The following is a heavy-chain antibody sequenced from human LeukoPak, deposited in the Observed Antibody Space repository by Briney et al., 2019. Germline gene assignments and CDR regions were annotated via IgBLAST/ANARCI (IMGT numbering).Heavy chain of an antibody. D-gene: IGHD4-11*01. CDR1: GNSFTNYW. Sequence: GESLKISCKGSGNSFTNYWIGWVRPMPGKGLEWMGIIYPGDSDTRYSPSFQGQDTISVDKSISTAYLQWSSLKASDTAMYYCVRQKDYSHYFDYWGQGTLVTVSS. J-gene: IGHJ4*02. CDR3: VRQKDYSHYFDY. CDR2: IYPGDSDT. V-gene: IGHV5-51*01.